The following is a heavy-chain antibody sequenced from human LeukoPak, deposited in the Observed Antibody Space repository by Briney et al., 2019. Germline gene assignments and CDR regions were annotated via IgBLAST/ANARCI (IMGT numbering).Heavy chain of an antibody. D-gene: IGHD6-19*01. CDR3: VRTYSIGWSTGVFDI. CDR2: IYYSGST. J-gene: IGHJ3*02. CDR1: GGSIISSSSSSYY. Sequence: SETLSLTCTVSGGSIISSSSSSYYWGWIRQPPGKGLEWVGAIYYSGSTYYNPSLKSRVTISVDTSKSQFSLRLSSVTAADTAVYYCVRTYSIGWSTGVFDIWGQGTMVTVSS. V-gene: IGHV4-39*01.